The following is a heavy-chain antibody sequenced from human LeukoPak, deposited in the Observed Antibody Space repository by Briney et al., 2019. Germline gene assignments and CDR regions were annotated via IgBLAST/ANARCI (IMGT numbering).Heavy chain of an antibody. V-gene: IGHV4-34*01. CDR3: ARGSHGMDV. Sequence: SETLSLTCAVYGGSFSGYYWSWIRQPPGKGLEWIGEINHSGSTNYNPSLKSRVTISVDMSKNQFSLKLSSVTAADTAVYYCARGSHGMDVWGKGTTVTASS. J-gene: IGHJ6*04. CDR2: INHSGST. CDR1: GGSFSGYY.